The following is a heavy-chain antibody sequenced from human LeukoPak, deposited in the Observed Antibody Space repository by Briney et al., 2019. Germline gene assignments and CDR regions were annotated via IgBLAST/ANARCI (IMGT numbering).Heavy chain of an antibody. CDR2: ISPAGGTT. V-gene: IGHV3-23*01. CDR3: AKSRSGSSNWALRIFDN. Sequence: GGSLRLSCTVSGFPFGSEAMSWVRQAPGRGLEWVSSISPAGGTTYYADSVKGRFTISRDNSKNTLYVQMNSLRVEDTAVYYCAKSRSGSSNWALRIFDNWGQGTLVSVS. CDR1: GFPFGSEA. D-gene: IGHD6-13*01. J-gene: IGHJ4*02.